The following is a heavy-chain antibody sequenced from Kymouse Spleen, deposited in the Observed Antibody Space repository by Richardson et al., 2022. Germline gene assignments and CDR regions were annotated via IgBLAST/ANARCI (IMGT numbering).Heavy chain of an antibody. V-gene: IGHV4-34*01. J-gene: IGHJ4*02. D-gene: IGHD6-19*01. Sequence: QVQLQQWGAGLLKPSETLSLTCAVYGGSFSGYYWSWIRQPPGKGLEWIGEINHSGSTNYNPSLKSRVTISVDTSKNQFSLKLSSVTAADTAVYYCARVIAVAGTHDYWGQGTLVTVSS. CDR3: ARVIAVAGTHDY. CDR2: INHSGST. CDR1: GGSFSGYY.